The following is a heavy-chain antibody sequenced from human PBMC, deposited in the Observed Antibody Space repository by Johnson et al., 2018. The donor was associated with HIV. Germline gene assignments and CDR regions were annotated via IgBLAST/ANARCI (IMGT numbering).Heavy chain of an antibody. J-gene: IGHJ3*02. D-gene: IGHD2-21*01. Sequence: QVQLVESGGGVVQPGRSLRLSCAASGFTFSSYGMHWVRQAPGKGLEWVAVISYDGGNKYYADSVKGRFTISRDNSKNTLYLQMNNLTSEDTAVYYCAKSIVVVLVGDNDDAFDIWGQGTMVTVSS. CDR3: AKSIVVVLVGDNDDAFDI. CDR1: GFTFSSYG. CDR2: ISYDGGNK. V-gene: IGHV3-30*18.